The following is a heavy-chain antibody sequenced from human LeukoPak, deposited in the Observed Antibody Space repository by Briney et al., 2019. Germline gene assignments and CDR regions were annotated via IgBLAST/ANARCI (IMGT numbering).Heavy chain of an antibody. V-gene: IGHV4-59*08. J-gene: IGHJ3*02. D-gene: IGHD4-23*01. CDR1: GGSISSYY. Sequence: SETLSLTCTVSGGSISSYYWSWIRQPPGKGLEWIGYIYYSGSTNYNPSLKSRVTISVDTSKNQFSLKLSSVTAADTAVYYCARPVAHHDYGGNSGAFDIWGQGTMVTVSS. CDR3: ARPVAHHDYGGNSGAFDI. CDR2: IYYSGST.